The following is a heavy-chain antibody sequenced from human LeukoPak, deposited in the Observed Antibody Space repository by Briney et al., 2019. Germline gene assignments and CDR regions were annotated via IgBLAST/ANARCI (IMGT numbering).Heavy chain of an antibody. D-gene: IGHD3-10*01. Sequence: ASETLSLTCTVSGRSVSSTTYYWSWIRQPPGKGLEWIASINYSGSTYYNPSLKSRVTISVDTSENQFSLKLSSVTAADTAVYYCARYVVYGSGKYSFDYWGQGTLVTVSS. CDR2: INYSGST. CDR1: GRSVSSTTYY. V-gene: IGHV4-39*01. CDR3: ARYVVYGSGKYSFDY. J-gene: IGHJ4*02.